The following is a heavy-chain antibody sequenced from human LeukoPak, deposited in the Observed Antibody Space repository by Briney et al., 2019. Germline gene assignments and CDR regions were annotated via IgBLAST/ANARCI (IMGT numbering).Heavy chain of an antibody. CDR3: ARGGDMVRGRMDV. CDR1: GGSISSYY. Sequence: PSETLSLTCTVSGGSISSYYWSWIRQPPGKGLEWNGYIYYSGSTNYNPSLKSRVTISVDTSKNQFSLKLSSVTAADTAVYYCARGGDMVRGRMDVWGQGTTVTVSS. J-gene: IGHJ6*02. V-gene: IGHV4-59*01. CDR2: IYYSGST. D-gene: IGHD3-10*01.